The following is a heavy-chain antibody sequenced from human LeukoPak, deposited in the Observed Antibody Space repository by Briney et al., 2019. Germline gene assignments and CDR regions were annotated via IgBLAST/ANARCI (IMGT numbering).Heavy chain of an antibody. CDR3: AKVVGLYYYDSSAYYGY. D-gene: IGHD3-22*01. Sequence: GGSLRLSCAASGFTFSNFAVSWVRQAPGKGLEWVSAISGSGSSTYYADSVKGRFTISRDNSKNTLYLQMNSLRAEDTAVYYCAKVVGLYYYDSSAYYGYWGQGILVTVSS. J-gene: IGHJ4*02. CDR2: ISGSGSST. CDR1: GFTFSNFA. V-gene: IGHV3-23*01.